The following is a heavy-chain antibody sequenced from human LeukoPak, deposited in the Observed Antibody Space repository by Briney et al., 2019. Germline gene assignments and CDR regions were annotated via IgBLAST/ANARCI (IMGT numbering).Heavy chain of an antibody. V-gene: IGHV3-7*03. CDR3: ARDHGRYCSGGSCYFGGFFEY. CDR2: IKQDGSEK. J-gene: IGHJ4*02. CDR1: GFTFSNYW. Sequence: GGSLRLSCAASGFTFSNYWMSWVRQAPGKGLEWVANIKQDGSEKYYVDSVKGRFTISRDNAKNSLYLQMNSLRAEDTAVYYCARDHGRYCSGGSCYFGGFFEYWGRGTLGTVSS. D-gene: IGHD2-15*01.